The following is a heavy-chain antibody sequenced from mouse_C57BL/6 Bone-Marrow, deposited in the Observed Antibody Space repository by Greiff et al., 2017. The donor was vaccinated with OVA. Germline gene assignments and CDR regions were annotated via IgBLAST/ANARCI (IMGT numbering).Heavy chain of an antibody. CDR3: ARDSGLTRFDY. D-gene: IGHD1-3*01. V-gene: IGHV1-53*01. CDR1: GYTFTSYW. Sequence: QVQLQQPGTELVKPGASVKLSCKASGYTFTSYWMHWVKQRPGQGLEWIGNINPSNGGHNYNEKFKSKATLTLDKSSSTAYMQLSSLTSEDSAVYYGARDSGLTRFDYWGQGTTLTVSS. J-gene: IGHJ2*01. CDR2: INPSNGGH.